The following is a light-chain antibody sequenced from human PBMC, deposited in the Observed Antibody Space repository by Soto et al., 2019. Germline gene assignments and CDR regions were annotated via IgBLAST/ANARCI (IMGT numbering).Light chain of an antibody. CDR2: EVS. Sequence: QSVLTQPASVSGSPGQSITISCTGTSSDVGGYNYVSWYQQHPGKAPKLMIYEVSNRPSGVSIRFSGSKSGNTASLTISGLQAEDEGDYYCSLYTSSSTLLFGGGTKLTVL. J-gene: IGLJ2*01. V-gene: IGLV2-14*01. CDR3: SLYTSSSTLL. CDR1: SSDVGGYNY.